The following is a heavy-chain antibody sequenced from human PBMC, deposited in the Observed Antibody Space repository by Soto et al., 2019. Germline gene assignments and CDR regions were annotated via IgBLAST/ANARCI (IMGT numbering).Heavy chain of an antibody. J-gene: IGHJ4*02. Sequence: LVQSGPEVKKPGTSLKVSCKTSGFSFGSSAVQWVRKFRGQLLEWIGWIVVASGHPNVAQKFKDRVSLTRDLSTHTAFLELRSLTSEDSAMYYCAADVIGVAGDLDHWGQGTLVSVSS. CDR1: GFSFGSSA. CDR2: IVVASGHP. CDR3: AADVIGVAGDLDH. D-gene: IGHD6-19*01. V-gene: IGHV1-58*01.